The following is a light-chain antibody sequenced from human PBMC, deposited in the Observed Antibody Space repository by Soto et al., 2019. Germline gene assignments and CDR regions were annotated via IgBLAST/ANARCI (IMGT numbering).Light chain of an antibody. Sequence: IVLTQTPLSSAVTLGQPASFSCESSESLVHSDGKTYLGWLHLRPGQPPRLLIYQISKRPPGVPDRFSGSGAGTNFTLKISRVEPEDVGIFYCMQASQLRTFGQGTKGDIK. CDR3: MQASQLRT. V-gene: IGKV2-24*01. CDR1: ESLVHSDGKTY. CDR2: QIS. J-gene: IGKJ1*01.